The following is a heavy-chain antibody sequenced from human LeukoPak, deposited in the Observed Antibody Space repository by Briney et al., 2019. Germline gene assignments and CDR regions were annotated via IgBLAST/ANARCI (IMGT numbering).Heavy chain of an antibody. CDR3: ARDLAGDYYGSGSYFDY. Sequence: SETLSLTCTVSGGSISSYYWSWIRQPAGKGLEWIGRIYTSGSTNYNPSLESRVTMSVDTSKNQFSLKLSSVTAADTAVYYCARDLAGDYYGSGSYFDYWGQGTLVTVSS. J-gene: IGHJ4*02. D-gene: IGHD3-10*01. V-gene: IGHV4-4*07. CDR1: GGSISSYY. CDR2: IYTSGST.